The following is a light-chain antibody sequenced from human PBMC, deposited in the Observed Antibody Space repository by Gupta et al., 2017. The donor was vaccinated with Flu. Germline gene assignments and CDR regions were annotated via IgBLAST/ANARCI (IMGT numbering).Light chain of an antibody. V-gene: IGLV1-44*01. CDR2: TNH. Sequence: RIVISCSGSSYTIGNNPVNWYQQHQGTVHKLLSYTNHQRPSGVPDRFSASKSGNSASLAISGLQTEDEAEYYWSAWDDALKGSVFGGGTKLTVL. J-gene: IGLJ2*01. CDR1: SYTIGNNP. CDR3: SAWDDALKGSV.